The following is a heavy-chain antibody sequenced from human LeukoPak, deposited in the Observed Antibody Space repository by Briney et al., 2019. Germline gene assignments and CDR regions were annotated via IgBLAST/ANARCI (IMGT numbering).Heavy chain of an antibody. CDR1: GFAFSNYA. CDR2: ISYTGNNK. V-gene: IGHV3-30-3*01. CDR3: AREEYGQHYFDY. Sequence: GGSLRLSCVASGFAFSNYAMHWARQAPGKGLEWVAVISYTGNNKYYAESVKGRFTISRDNSKDTLYLQMNSLRAEDTAVYYCAREEYGQHYFDYWGQGTLVTVSS. J-gene: IGHJ4*02. D-gene: IGHD3-10*01.